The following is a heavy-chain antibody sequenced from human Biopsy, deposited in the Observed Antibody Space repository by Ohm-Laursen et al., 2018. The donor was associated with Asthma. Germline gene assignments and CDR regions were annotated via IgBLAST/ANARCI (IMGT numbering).Heavy chain of an antibody. CDR3: ARGYSGSDRIVYYYSGLEA. CDR1: GDSFSNYA. CDR2: LIPVLGTP. J-gene: IGHJ6*02. V-gene: IGHV1-69*13. D-gene: IGHD5-12*01. Sequence: SVKVSCKASGDSFSNYAISWVRQAPGQGLEWMGGLIPVLGTPDHAQMFEGRVTITADESTSTANMELSSLSSEDTAVCYCARGYSGSDRIVYYYSGLEAWGQGTTVTVSS.